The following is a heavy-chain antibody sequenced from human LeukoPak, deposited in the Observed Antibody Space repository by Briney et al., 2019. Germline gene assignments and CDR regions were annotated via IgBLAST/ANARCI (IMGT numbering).Heavy chain of an antibody. CDR1: GGSFSGYY. CDR3: ARRVNCTNGVCYQDLDY. J-gene: IGHJ4*02. CDR2: INHSGST. Sequence: PSETLSLTCAVYGGSFSGYYWSWIRQPPGKGLEWIGEINHSGSTNYNPSLKSRVTISVDTSKNQFSLKLSSVTAADTAVYYCARRVNCTNGVCYQDLDYWGQGTLVTVSS. V-gene: IGHV4-34*01. D-gene: IGHD2-8*01.